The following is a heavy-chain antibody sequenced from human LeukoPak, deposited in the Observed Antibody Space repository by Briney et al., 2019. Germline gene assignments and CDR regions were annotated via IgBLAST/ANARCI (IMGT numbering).Heavy chain of an antibody. V-gene: IGHV1-69*05. CDR2: IIPIFSTA. Sequence: SVKVSXKASGGTFSSYAISWVRQAPGQGLEWMGGIIPIFSTANYAQKFQGRVTITTDESTSTAYMEPSSLRSEDTAVYYCARNGDGVDYSNSYDAFDIWGQGTMVTVSS. CDR1: GGTFSSYA. CDR3: ARNGDGVDYSNSYDAFDI. J-gene: IGHJ3*02. D-gene: IGHD4-11*01.